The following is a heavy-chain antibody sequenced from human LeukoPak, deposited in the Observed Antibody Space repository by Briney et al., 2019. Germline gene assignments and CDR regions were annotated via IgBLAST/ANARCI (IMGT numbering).Heavy chain of an antibody. V-gene: IGHV3-20*04. D-gene: IGHD3-3*01. CDR1: GFTFDDYG. CDR3: AKGATIFGVVIYAFDY. J-gene: IGHJ4*02. CDR2: INWNGGST. Sequence: GGSLRLSCAASGFTFDDYGMSWVRQAPGKGLEWVSGINWNGGSTGYADSVKGRFTISRDNSKNTLYLQMNSLRVEDTAVYYCAKGATIFGVVIYAFDYWGQGTLVTVSS.